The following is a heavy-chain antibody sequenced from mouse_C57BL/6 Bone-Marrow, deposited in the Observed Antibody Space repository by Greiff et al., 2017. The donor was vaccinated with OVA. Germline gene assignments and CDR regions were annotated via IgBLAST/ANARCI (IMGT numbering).Heavy chain of an antibody. CDR1: GFNIKDDY. D-gene: IGHD2-5*01. J-gene: IGHJ4*01. V-gene: IGHV14-4*01. Sequence: VQLQQSGAELVRPGASVKLSCTASGFNIKDDYMHWVKQRPEQGLEWIGWIDPENGDTEYASKFQGKATITADTSSNTAYLQLSSLTAEDTAVYYCTTYSNYRRDYWGQGTSVTVSA. CDR2: IDPENGDT. CDR3: TTYSNYRRDY.